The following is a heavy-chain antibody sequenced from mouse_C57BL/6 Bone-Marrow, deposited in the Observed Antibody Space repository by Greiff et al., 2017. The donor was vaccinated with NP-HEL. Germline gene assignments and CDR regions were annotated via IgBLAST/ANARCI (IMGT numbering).Heavy chain of an antibody. Sequence: VQLQQPGAELVMPGASVKLSCKASGYTFTSYWMHWVQQRPGQGLEWIGEIDPSDSYTNYNQKFKGKSTLTVDNSSSTAYMQLSSLTSEDSAVYYCARGARLGYWGQGTTLTVSS. CDR2: IDPSDSYT. CDR1: GYTFTSYW. J-gene: IGHJ2*01. D-gene: IGHD3-1*01. V-gene: IGHV1-69*01. CDR3: ARGARLGY.